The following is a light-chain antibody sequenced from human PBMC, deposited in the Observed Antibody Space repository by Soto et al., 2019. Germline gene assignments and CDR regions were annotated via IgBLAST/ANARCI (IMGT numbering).Light chain of an antibody. V-gene: IGKV1-39*01. J-gene: IGKJ1*01. CDR3: QQSYTTPTWT. CDR2: DAS. CDR1: QSIDNY. Sequence: DIQMTQSPSSLSASVGDRVTITCRASQSIDNYLNWYRQRPGKAPKLLIYDASNLQSGVPSRFSGSGSGTDFTLTINSLQPEDFATYYCQQSYTTPTWTFGQGTKVEIK.